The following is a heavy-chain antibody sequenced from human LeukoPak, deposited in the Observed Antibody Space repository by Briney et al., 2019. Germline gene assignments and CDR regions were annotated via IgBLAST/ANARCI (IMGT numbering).Heavy chain of an antibody. D-gene: IGHD3-10*01. Sequence: ASVKVSCKVSGYTLTELSMHWVRQAPGKGLEWMGGFDPEDGGTIYAQKFQGRVTMTEDTSTDTAYMELSSLRSEDTAVYYCATRFLGPLWFGAADHWGQGTLVTVSS. V-gene: IGHV1-24*01. CDR3: ATRFLGPLWFGAADH. J-gene: IGHJ4*02. CDR2: FDPEDGGT. CDR1: GYTLTELS.